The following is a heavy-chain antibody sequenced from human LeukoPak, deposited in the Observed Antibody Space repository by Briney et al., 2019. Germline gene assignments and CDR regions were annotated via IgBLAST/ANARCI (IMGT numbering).Heavy chain of an antibody. Sequence: GGSLRLSCAASGFTLSSYWMNWVRQAPGKGLEWVANIIQDGTEKYYVDSVKGRFTFSRDNAKNSLYLQMNSLRAEDTAVYYCARKERAQLWSYFDYWGQGTLVTVSS. D-gene: IGHD5-18*01. CDR1: GFTLSSYW. CDR2: IIQDGTEK. CDR3: ARKERAQLWSYFDY. J-gene: IGHJ4*02. V-gene: IGHV3-7*03.